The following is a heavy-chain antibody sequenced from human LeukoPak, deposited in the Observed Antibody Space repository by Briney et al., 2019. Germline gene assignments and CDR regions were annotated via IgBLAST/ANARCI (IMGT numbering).Heavy chain of an antibody. V-gene: IGHV1-8*01. J-gene: IGHJ4*02. CDR3: ARGRNYYDSSGYQK. CDR1: GYTFTSYD. CDR2: MSPNSGDT. D-gene: IGHD3-22*01. Sequence: GASVKVSCKASGYTFTSYDFNWVRQATGQRPEWMGWMSPNSGDTGYAQKFQDRVTMTRNTSISTAYMELSSLRSDDTAVYYCARGRNYYDSSGYQKWGQGTLVTVSS.